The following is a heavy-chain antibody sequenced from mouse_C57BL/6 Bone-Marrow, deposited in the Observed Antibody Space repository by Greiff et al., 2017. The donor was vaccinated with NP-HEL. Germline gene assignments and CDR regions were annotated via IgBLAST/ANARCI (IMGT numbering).Heavy chain of an antibody. CDR1: GYTFTSYW. CDR2: IDPSDSYT. CDR3: ALYDPLFAY. D-gene: IGHD1-3*01. Sequence: VQLQQPGAELVKPGASVKLSCKASGYTFTSYWMQWVKQRPGQGLEWIGEIDPSDSYTNYNQKFKGKATLTVDTSSSTAYMQLSSLTSEDSAVYYCALYDPLFAYWGQGTLVTVSA. V-gene: IGHV1-50*01. J-gene: IGHJ3*01.